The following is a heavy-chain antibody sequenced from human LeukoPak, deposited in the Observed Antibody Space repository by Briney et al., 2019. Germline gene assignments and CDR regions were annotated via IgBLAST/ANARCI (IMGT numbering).Heavy chain of an antibody. V-gene: IGHV4-59*01. CDR3: ASTYSSGWYFAFDI. J-gene: IGHJ3*02. D-gene: IGHD6-19*01. CDR1: GGSISSYY. CDR2: IYYSGST. Sequence: SETLSLTCTVSGGSISSYYWSWIRQPPGKGLEWIGYIYYSGSTNYNPSLKSRVTISVDTSKNQFSLKLSSVTAADTAVYYCASTYSSGWYFAFDIWGQGTMVTVSS.